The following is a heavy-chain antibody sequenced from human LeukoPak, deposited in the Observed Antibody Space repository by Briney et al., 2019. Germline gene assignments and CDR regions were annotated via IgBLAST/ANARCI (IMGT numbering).Heavy chain of an antibody. CDR3: ATADMARYYFDY. J-gene: IGHJ4*02. D-gene: IGHD5-24*01. V-gene: IGHV3-23*01. CDR1: GFTFSNYA. CDR2: ITTSGGST. Sequence: VSGGGLVQPGGSLRLSCAASGFTFSNYAMSWVRQAPGKGLEWVSAITTSGGSTYYAESVKGRFTISSDNSKNTLHLQMSSLRAEDTAVYYCATADMARYYFDYWGQGTLVTVSS.